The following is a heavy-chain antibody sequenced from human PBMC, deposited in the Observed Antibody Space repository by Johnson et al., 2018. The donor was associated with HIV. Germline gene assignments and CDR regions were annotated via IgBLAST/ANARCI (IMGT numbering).Heavy chain of an antibody. J-gene: IGHJ3*02. CDR2: TNSDGSST. Sequence: EQLVESGGGLVQPGGSLRLSCAASGLIFSRSWMHWVRQAPGKGLVWVSRTNSDGSSTTYADSVKGRFTISRDNAKNSLYLQMNSLRAEDTAVYHCARERASSAFDIWGQGTMVTVSS. CDR1: GLIFSRSW. CDR3: ARERASSAFDI. V-gene: IGHV3-74*01.